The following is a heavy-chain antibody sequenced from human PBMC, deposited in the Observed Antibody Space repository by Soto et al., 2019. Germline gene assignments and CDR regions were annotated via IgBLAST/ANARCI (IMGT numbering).Heavy chain of an antibody. Sequence: QVQLVQSGAEVKKPGASVKVSCKASGYTFSSYAMHWVRQAPGQRLEWMGWINAGNGNTKYSQKFQGIVTITRDTSASTAYMELSSLRSEDTAVYYCARDGAVAGDSNFDYWGQGTLVTVSS. CDR3: ARDGAVAGDSNFDY. V-gene: IGHV1-3*01. CDR1: GYTFSSYA. CDR2: INAGNGNT. J-gene: IGHJ4*02. D-gene: IGHD6-19*01.